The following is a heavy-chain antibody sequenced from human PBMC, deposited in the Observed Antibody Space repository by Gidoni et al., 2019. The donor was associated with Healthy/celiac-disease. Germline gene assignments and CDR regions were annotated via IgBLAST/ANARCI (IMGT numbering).Heavy chain of an antibody. Sequence: QVQLVQSGAEVKKPGASVKVSCKASGYTFTSYGISWVRQAPGQGLEWMGWISAYNGNTNHAQKLQGRVTMTTDTSTSTAYMELRSLRSDDTAVYYCARVAGVGGTSCSCENWFDPWGQGTLVTVSS. V-gene: IGHV1-18*01. CDR3: ARVAGVGGTSCSCENWFDP. CDR2: ISAYNGNT. J-gene: IGHJ5*02. CDR1: GYTFTSYG. D-gene: IGHD2-2*01.